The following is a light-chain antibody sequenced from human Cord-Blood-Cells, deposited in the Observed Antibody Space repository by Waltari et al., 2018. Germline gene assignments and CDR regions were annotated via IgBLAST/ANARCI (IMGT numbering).Light chain of an antibody. Sequence: VIWMTQSPSLLSASTGDRVTISCRMSQGIRSYLAWYQHIPERAPELLIYAASTLQSGHPSRFSESGSGTDFTLTISCLQAEDFASDYCLRYYRFPLTFGGGTKVEI. CDR3: LRYYRFPLT. J-gene: IGKJ4*01. V-gene: IGKV1D-8*01. CDR2: AAS. CDR1: QGIRSY.